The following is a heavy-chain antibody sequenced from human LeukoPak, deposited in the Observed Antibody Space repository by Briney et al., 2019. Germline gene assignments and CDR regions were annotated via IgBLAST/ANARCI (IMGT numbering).Heavy chain of an antibody. J-gene: IGHJ4*02. CDR2: ISSSGSTI. Sequence: PGGSLRLSCAASGFTFSSYEMNWVRQAPGKGLEWVSYISSSGSTIYYADSVKGRFTISRDNAKNSLYLQMNSLRAEDTAVYYCARGVFYGSESYSYLGYYYDSSGYYFVWGQGTLVTVSS. CDR3: ARGVFYGSESYSYLGYYYDSSGYYFV. CDR1: GFTFSSYE. V-gene: IGHV3-48*03. D-gene: IGHD3-22*01.